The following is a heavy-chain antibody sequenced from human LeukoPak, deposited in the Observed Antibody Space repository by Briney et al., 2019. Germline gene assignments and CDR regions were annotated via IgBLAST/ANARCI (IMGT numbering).Heavy chain of an antibody. J-gene: IGHJ5*02. Sequence: SETLSLTCSVSGASITSSYWSWIRQTPGKGLEWIGNIYSGSPNYNPSFESRVTVSLDTSKNQFSLRLTSVTAADTALYYCARDGYGSGSYGWFDPWGQGTLVTVSS. CDR2: IYSGSP. CDR1: GASITSSY. V-gene: IGHV4-59*01. D-gene: IGHD3-10*01. CDR3: ARDGYGSGSYGWFDP.